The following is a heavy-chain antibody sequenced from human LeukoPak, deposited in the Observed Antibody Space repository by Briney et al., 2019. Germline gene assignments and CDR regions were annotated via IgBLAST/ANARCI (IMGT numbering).Heavy chain of an antibody. Sequence: QPGRSLRLSCAASGFTFSSYGMHWVRQAPGKGLEWVAVISYDGSNKYYADSVKGRFTISRDNSKNTLYLQMNSLRAEDTAVYYCAKLMESSSWYSPYYYYYYGMDVWGQGTTVTVSS. V-gene: IGHV3-30*18. J-gene: IGHJ6*02. CDR3: AKLMESSSWYSPYYYYYYGMDV. CDR2: ISYDGSNK. CDR1: GFTFSSYG. D-gene: IGHD6-13*01.